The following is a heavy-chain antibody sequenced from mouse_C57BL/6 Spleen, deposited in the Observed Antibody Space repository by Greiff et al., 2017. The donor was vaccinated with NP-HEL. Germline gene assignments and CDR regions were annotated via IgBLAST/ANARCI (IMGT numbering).Heavy chain of an antibody. V-gene: IGHV1-50*01. CDR2: IVPSDSYT. D-gene: IGHD2-3*01. CDR3: ARGDGYYWYFDV. CDR1: GYTFTSYW. Sequence: QVQLQQPGAELVKPGASVKLSCKASGYTFTSYWMQWVKQRPGQGLEWIGEIVPSDSYTNYNQKFKGKATLTVDTSSSTAYMQLSSLTSEDSAVYYCARGDGYYWYFDVWGTGTTVTVSS. J-gene: IGHJ1*03.